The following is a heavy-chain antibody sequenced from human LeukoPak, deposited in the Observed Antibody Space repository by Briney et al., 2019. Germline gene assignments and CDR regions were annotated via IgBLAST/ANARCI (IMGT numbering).Heavy chain of an antibody. CDR2: INGGSGNT. Sequence: DSVTVSCKASGYTFTDYTMHWLRQAPGQRLGWMGWINGGSGNTKYSPEFQGRVTITRDTSASTAYMELGSLRSEDTAVYYCANPRYDSSGYYYVDWGQGTLVTVSS. J-gene: IGHJ4*02. V-gene: IGHV1-3*01. CDR3: ANPRYDSSGYYYVD. D-gene: IGHD3-22*01. CDR1: GYTFTDYT.